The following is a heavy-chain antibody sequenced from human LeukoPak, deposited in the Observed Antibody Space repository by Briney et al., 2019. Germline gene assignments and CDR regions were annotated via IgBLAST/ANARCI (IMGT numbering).Heavy chain of an antibody. D-gene: IGHD2-2*01. J-gene: IGHJ6*02. CDR1: GFTVSSNY. Sequence: GGSLRLSCAASGFTVSSNYMSWVRQAPGKGLEWVSVIYSGGSTYYADSVKGRFTISRDNSKNTLYLQMNSLRAEDTAVYYCASSTLPGDYYYYGMDVWGQGTTVIVSS. CDR3: ASSTLPGDYYYYGMDV. V-gene: IGHV3-53*01. CDR2: IYSGGST.